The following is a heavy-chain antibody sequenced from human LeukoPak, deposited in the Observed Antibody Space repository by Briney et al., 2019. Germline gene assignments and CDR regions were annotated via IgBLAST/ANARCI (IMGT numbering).Heavy chain of an antibody. CDR1: GFSFSSYW. V-gene: IGHV3-7*01. D-gene: IGHD6-13*01. CDR2: IKQGGSEK. Sequence: QAGGSLRLSCAASGFSFSSYWMSWVRQAPGKGLEWVANIKQGGSEKYYVDSVKGRFTISRDNAKNSLYLQMNSLRAEDTAVYYCARSLEGGYSSSWYWGYWGQGTLVPVSS. J-gene: IGHJ4*02. CDR3: ARSLEGGYSSSWYWGY.